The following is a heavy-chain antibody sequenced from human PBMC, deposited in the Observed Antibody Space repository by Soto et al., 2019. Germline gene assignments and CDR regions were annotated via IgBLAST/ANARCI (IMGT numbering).Heavy chain of an antibody. V-gene: IGHV1-69*13. CDR1: GGTFSSYA. CDR3: ARVATGTTNWFDP. CDR2: IIPIFGTA. D-gene: IGHD1-1*01. Sequence: SVKVSCKASGGTFSSYAISWVRQAPGQGLEWMGGIIPIFGTANYAQKFQGRVTITADESTSTAYMELSSLRSGDTAVYYCARVATGTTNWFDPWGQGTLVTVSS. J-gene: IGHJ5*02.